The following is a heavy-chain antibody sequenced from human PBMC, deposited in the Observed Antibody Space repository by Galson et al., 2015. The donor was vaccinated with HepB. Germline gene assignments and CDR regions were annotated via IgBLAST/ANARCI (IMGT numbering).Heavy chain of an antibody. J-gene: IGHJ4*02. CDR3: ARDTHHQYGSGRFHY. CDR2: ISYDGSNK. D-gene: IGHD3-10*01. CDR1: GFTFSSYT. V-gene: IGHV3-30-3*01. Sequence: SLRLSCAASGFTFSSYTMHWVRQAPGKGLEWVADISYDGSNKHFADSVRGRFTISRDNSKNTLYLQMNSLTVEDTAAYYCARDTHHQYGSGRFHYWGQGTLVTVSS.